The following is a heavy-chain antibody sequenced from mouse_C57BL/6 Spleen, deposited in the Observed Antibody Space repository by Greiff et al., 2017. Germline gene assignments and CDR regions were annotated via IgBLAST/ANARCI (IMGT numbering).Heavy chain of an antibody. CDR2: IRLKSDNSAT. Sequence: EVMLEESGGGLVRPGGSMKLSCVASGFTFSNYWMNWVRQSPEKGLEWIAQIRLKSDNSATNYAESEKGRFTISRVASKSSVYLQMNNLRAEDTGDYYCTGAALNSTVLEEYFDVWGTGTTVTVSS. J-gene: IGHJ1*03. CDR3: TGAALNSTVLEEYFDV. CDR1: GFTFSNYW. D-gene: IGHD1-1*01. V-gene: IGHV6-3*01.